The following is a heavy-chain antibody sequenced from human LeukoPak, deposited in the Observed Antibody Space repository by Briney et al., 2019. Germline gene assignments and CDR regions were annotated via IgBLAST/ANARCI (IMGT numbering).Heavy chain of an antibody. D-gene: IGHD4-17*01. V-gene: IGHV3-48*04. CDR1: GFTFSSYS. CDR3: ARELDYGDYNYYYYYGMDV. J-gene: IGHJ6*02. CDR2: ISSSSSTI. Sequence: PGGSLRLSCAASGFTFSSYSMNWVRQAPGKGLEWVSYISSSSSTIYYADSVKGRFTISRDNAKNSLYLQMNSLRAEDTAVYYCARELDYGDYNYYYYYGMDVWGQGTTVTVSS.